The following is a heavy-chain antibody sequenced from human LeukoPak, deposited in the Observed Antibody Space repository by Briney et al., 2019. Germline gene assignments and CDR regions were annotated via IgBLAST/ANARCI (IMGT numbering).Heavy chain of an antibody. CDR1: GGSISSSSYY. V-gene: IGHV4-39*07. Sequence: SETLSLTCTVSGGSISSSSYYWGWIRQPPGKGLEWIGEINHSGSTNYNPSLKSRVTISVDTSKNQFSLKLSSVTAADTAVYYCARRGPYYYDSSGYYRNSWWFDPWGQGTLVTVSS. D-gene: IGHD3-22*01. J-gene: IGHJ5*02. CDR2: INHSGST. CDR3: ARRGPYYYDSSGYYRNSWWFDP.